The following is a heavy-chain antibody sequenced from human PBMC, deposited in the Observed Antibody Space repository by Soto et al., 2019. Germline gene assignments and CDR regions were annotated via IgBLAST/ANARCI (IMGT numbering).Heavy chain of an antibody. V-gene: IGHV4-30-4*08. J-gene: IGHJ4*02. CDR2: IYYSGDT. D-gene: IGHD5-18*01. Sequence: SETLSHTCTFSGGSIISGDYYWSWIRQPPGKGLEWIGYIYYSGDTSYNPSLKSRVTISIDTSKNQFSLKLSSVTAADTAVYYCSRGILVWGQGTMVTVS. CDR1: GGSIISGDYY. CDR3: SRGILV.